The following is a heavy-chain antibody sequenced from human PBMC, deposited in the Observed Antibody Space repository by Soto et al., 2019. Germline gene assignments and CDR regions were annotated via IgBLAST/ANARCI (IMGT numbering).Heavy chain of an antibody. J-gene: IGHJ4*02. Sequence: SETLSLTCTVSGGSISSSSYYWGWIRQPPGKGLEWIGSIYYSGSTYYNPSLKSRVTISVDTSKNQFSLKLSSVTAADTAVYYCARRLKYGDRYYFDYWGQGTLVTVSS. V-gene: IGHV4-39*01. D-gene: IGHD4-17*01. CDR1: GGSISSSSYY. CDR3: ARRLKYGDRYYFDY. CDR2: IYYSGST.